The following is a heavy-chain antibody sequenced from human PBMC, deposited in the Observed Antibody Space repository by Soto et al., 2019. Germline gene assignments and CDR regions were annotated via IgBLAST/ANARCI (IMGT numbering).Heavy chain of an antibody. CDR2: IIPILGIA. J-gene: IGHJ6*03. D-gene: IGHD5-12*01. CDR1: GGTFSSYT. V-gene: IGHV1-69*04. Sequence: GASVKVSCKASGGTFSSYTISWVRQAPGQGLEWMGRIIPILGIANYAQKFQGRVTITADKSTSTAYMELSSLRSEDTAVYYCAREERYSGYELYYYYYYMDVWGKGTTVTVSS. CDR3: AREERYSGYELYYYYYYMDV.